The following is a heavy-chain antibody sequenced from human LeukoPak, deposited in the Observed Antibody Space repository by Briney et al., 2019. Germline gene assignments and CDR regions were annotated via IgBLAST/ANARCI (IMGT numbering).Heavy chain of an antibody. J-gene: IGHJ5*02. CDR3: ARVPFVVMGDTGNWFDP. Sequence: ASVKVSRKASGYTFNTYGITWVRQAPGQGLEWMGWISGYNGKTKYAQKLQDRVTMTTDTSTTTAYMELRSLRSDDTAVYYCARVPFVVMGDTGNWFDPWGQGTLVTVSS. V-gene: IGHV1-18*01. D-gene: IGHD2-8*01. CDR1: GYTFNTYG. CDR2: ISGYNGKT.